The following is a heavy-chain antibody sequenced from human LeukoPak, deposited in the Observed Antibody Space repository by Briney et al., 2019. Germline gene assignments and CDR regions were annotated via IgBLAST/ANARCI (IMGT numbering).Heavy chain of an antibody. Sequence: GGSLRLSCAASGFTFDDYGMSWVRQAPGKGLEWVSGINWNGGSTGYADSVKGRFTISRDNAKNSLYLQMNILRAEDTALYYCAKDIRYDSSGSYFDYWGQGTLVTVSS. V-gene: IGHV3-20*04. CDR1: GFTFDDYG. CDR3: AKDIRYDSSGSYFDY. J-gene: IGHJ4*02. D-gene: IGHD3-22*01. CDR2: INWNGGST.